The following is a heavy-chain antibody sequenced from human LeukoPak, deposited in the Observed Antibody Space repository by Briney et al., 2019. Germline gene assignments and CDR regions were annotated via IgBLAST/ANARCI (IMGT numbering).Heavy chain of an antibody. Sequence: GGSLRLSCAASGFTFSIYAMTWVRQAPGKGLEWASALSATGGRTFYADSVKGRFTISRDNSKNTVYLQMSSLRPEDTAVYYCAKDWFDYWGQGTLVTVSS. CDR3: AKDWFDY. V-gene: IGHV3-23*01. CDR1: GFTFSIYA. CDR2: LSATGGRT. J-gene: IGHJ5*01.